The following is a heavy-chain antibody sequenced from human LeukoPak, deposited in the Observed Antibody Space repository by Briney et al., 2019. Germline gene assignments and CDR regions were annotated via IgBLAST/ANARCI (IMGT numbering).Heavy chain of an antibody. CDR2: INPSGGSA. Sequence: ASVKVSCKASGYTFTSYYLHWVRRARGQGLEWIGIINPSGGSASYAQKFQGRVTMTRDTSTSTVYLELSSLRSGDTAVYYCARATQSWFDPWGQGTLVTVSS. V-gene: IGHV1-46*01. CDR3: ARATQSWFDP. CDR1: GYTFTSYY. J-gene: IGHJ5*02.